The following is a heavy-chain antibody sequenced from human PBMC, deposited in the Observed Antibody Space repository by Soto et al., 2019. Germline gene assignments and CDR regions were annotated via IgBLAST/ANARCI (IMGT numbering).Heavy chain of an antibody. V-gene: IGHV3-7*01. CDR1: GFTFSSYW. D-gene: IGHD6-19*01. CDR3: ARDSSGWYVNWFDP. CDR2: IKQDGSEK. Sequence: GGSLRLSCAASGFTFSSYWMSWVRQAPGKGLEWVANIKQDGSEKNYVDSVKGRFTISRDNAKNSLYLQRNSLRAEDTAVYYCARDSSGWYVNWFDPWGQGTLVTVSS. J-gene: IGHJ5*02.